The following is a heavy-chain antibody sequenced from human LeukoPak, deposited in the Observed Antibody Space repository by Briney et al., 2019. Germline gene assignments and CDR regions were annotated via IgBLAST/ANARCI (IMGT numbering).Heavy chain of an antibody. D-gene: IGHD5-18*01. CDR3: ARAGYGFHY. CDR2: IYYSGST. CDR1: GDSISSYY. J-gene: IGHJ4*02. V-gene: IGHV4-59*01. Sequence: SETLSLTCTVSGDSISSYYWSWIRQPPGKGLEWIGYIYYSGSTYYNPSLTSRVTILVGTSKNQFSLNLSSVTAADTAVYYCARAGYGFHYWGQGTLVTVSS.